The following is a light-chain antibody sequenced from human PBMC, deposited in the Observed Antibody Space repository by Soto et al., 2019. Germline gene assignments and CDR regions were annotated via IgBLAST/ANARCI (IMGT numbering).Light chain of an antibody. CDR2: KAS. CDR3: QQYKSYST. V-gene: IGKV1-5*03. CDR1: QSISSW. Sequence: IQLTQSQSSLSASVGDKVTISCRASQSISSWLAWYQQKPGKAPKFLIFKASSLESGVPSRFSGSGSGTEFTLTINNLQPDDLATYICQQYKSYSTFGRGTKVDI. J-gene: IGKJ1*01.